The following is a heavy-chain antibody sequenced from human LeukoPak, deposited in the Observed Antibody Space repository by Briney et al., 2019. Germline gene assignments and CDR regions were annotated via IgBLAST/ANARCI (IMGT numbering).Heavy chain of an antibody. CDR3: AKDVGRDGYNPNFDY. D-gene: IGHD5-24*01. J-gene: IGHJ4*02. V-gene: IGHV3-43*02. Sequence: PGGXXRLSCAASGFTFDEYAMDWVRQAPGEGVERVSLISGDGGRTYYAASVKCRFTISRHNSKNSLYLQINSLRTEDTALYYCAKDVGRDGYNPNFDYWGQGTLVTVSS. CDR1: GFTFDEYA. CDR2: ISGDGGRT.